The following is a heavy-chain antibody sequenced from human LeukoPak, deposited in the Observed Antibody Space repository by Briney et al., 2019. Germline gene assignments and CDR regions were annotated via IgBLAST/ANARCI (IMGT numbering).Heavy chain of an antibody. J-gene: IGHJ4*02. Sequence: SSETLSLTCTVSGGSISSGDCYWSWIRQPPGKGLEWIGYIYYSGSTYYNPSLKSRVTMSVDTSKNQFSLKLSSVTAADTAVYYCAREGVWSGYYHYWGQGTLVTVSS. CDR2: IYYSGST. V-gene: IGHV4-61*08. CDR1: GGSISSGDCY. D-gene: IGHD3-3*01. CDR3: AREGVWSGYYHY.